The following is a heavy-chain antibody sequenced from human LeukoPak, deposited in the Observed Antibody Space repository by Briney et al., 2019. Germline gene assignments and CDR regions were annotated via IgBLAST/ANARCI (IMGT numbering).Heavy chain of an antibody. V-gene: IGHV1-18*01. D-gene: IGHD6-19*01. CDR1: GYTFTSYG. J-gene: IGHJ5*02. CDR3: ARDVPYSSGWYGGEGFDP. Sequence: ASVKVSCKASGYTFTSYGISWVRQAPGQGLEWMGWISAYNGNTNYAQKLQGRVTMTTDTSTSTAYMELRSLRSDDTAVYYCARDVPYSSGWYGGEGFDPWGQGTLVTASS. CDR2: ISAYNGNT.